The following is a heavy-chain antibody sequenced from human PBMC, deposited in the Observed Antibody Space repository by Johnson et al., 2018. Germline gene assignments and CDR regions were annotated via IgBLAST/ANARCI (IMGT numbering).Heavy chain of an antibody. V-gene: IGHV3-23*04. CDR1: GFTFSSYS. Sequence: VQLVQSGGGVVQPGRSLRLSCAASGFTFSSYSMNWVRQAPGKGLEWVSAISGSGGSTYYADSVKGRFTISRDNSKNTLSLEMNSLRAEDTAVYYCAKRLGYQPYYFYMDVWGKGTTVTVSS. CDR2: ISGSGGST. J-gene: IGHJ6*03. D-gene: IGHD2-2*01. CDR3: AKRLGYQPYYFYMDV.